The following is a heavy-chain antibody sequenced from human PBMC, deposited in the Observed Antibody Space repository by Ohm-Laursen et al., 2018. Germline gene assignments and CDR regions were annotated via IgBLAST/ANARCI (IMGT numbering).Heavy chain of an antibody. J-gene: IGHJ4*02. CDR3: TKGSYISSFEGVH. CDR2: IYSGGST. CDR1: GFTFSSYA. D-gene: IGHD3-3*02. Sequence: SLRLSCSASGFTFSSYAMSWVRQAPGKGLEWVSVIYSGGSTYYADSVKGRFTISRDNSKNTLYLQMNSLRPEDTALYYCTKGSYISSFEGVHWGQGTLVTVSS. V-gene: IGHV3-23*03.